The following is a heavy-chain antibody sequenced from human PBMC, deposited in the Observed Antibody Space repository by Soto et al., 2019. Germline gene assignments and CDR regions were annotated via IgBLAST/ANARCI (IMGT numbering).Heavy chain of an antibody. CDR1: GFTFSSYG. V-gene: IGHV3-33*01. D-gene: IGHD6-13*01. J-gene: IGHJ4*02. CDR3: AREYSSSWYDY. CDR2: IWYDGSNK. Sequence: GGSLRLSCAASGFTFSSYGMHWVRQAPGKGLEWVAVIWYDGSNKYYADSVKGRFTISRDNSKNTLYLQMNSLRAEDTAVYYCAREYSSSWYDYWGQGTLVTVSS.